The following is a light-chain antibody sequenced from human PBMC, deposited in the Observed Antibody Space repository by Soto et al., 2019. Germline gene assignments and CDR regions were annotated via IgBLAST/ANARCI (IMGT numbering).Light chain of an antibody. J-gene: IGKJ4*01. CDR3: QQYGSSPLT. CDR2: GAS. CDR1: QSISDT. Sequence: EIVMTQSPATVSVSPRGRATLSCRASQSISDTLAWYQQKPGQAPRLIIYGASSRATVIPDRFSGSGSGTDFTLTISRLEPEDFAVYYCQQYGSSPLTSGGGTKVDIK. V-gene: IGKV3-20*01.